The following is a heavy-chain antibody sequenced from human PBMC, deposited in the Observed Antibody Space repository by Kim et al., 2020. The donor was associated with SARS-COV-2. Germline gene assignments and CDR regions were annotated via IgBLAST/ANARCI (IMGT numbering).Heavy chain of an antibody. CDR2: IKQDGSEK. CDR1: GFTFSSYW. V-gene: IGHV3-7*01. D-gene: IGHD3-22*01. J-gene: IGHJ5*02. CDR3: ARDWIVWVQYYYDSPRPGGFDP. Sequence: GGSLRLSCAASGFTFSSYWMSWVRQAPGKGLEWVANIKQDGSEKYYVDSVKGRFTISRDNAKNSLYLQMNSLRAEDTAVYYCARDWIVWVQYYYDSPRPGGFDPWGQGTLVTVSS.